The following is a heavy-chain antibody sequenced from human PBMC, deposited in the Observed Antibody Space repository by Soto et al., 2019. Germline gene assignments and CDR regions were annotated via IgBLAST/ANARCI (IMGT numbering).Heavy chain of an antibody. CDR3: AKDTFAYCSGGSCLYYYGMDV. J-gene: IGHJ6*02. Sequence: QVQLVESGGGVVQPGRSLRLSCAAPGFTFTTYGMHWVRQAPGKGLEWVAVISYDGRTKYYADFVKGRFTVSRDNSNNTVYLQLNSLRADDTAVYYCAKDTFAYCSGGSCLYYYGMDVWGQGTTVTVSS. V-gene: IGHV3-30*18. D-gene: IGHD2-15*01. CDR1: GFTFTTYG. CDR2: ISYDGRTK.